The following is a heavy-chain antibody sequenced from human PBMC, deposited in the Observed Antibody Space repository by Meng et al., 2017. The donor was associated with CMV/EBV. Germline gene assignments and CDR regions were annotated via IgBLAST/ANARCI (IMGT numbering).Heavy chain of an antibody. V-gene: IGHV3-15*02. CDR3: TTGRGGYNAKDY. Sequence: VESGAALESPGGSLCRSCEVSGLNFGNAWFSWVRQPPGKGPEWVALIKSEVDGGTTDYAAPVRGRFTFSRDDSKSTLYLLMTNLKIEDTAVYYCTTGRGGYNAKDYWGQGALVTVSS. CDR2: IKSEVDGGTT. CDR1: GLNFGNAW. J-gene: IGHJ4*02. D-gene: IGHD1-1*01.